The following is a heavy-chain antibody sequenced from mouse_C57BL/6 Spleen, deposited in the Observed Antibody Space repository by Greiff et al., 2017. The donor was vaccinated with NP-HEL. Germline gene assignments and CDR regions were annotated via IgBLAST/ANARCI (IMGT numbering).Heavy chain of an antibody. Sequence: SGPELVKPGASVKISCKASGYSFTGYYMNWVKQSPEKSLEWIGEINPSTGGTTYNQKFKAKATLTVDKSSSTAYMQLKSLTSEDSAVYYCANYGSSLAWFAYWGQGTLVTVSA. V-gene: IGHV1-42*01. D-gene: IGHD1-1*01. CDR1: GYSFTGYY. CDR2: INPSTGGT. J-gene: IGHJ3*01. CDR3: ANYGSSLAWFAY.